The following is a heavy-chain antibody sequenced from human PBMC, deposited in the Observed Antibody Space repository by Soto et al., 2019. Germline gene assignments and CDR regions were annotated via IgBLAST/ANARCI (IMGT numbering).Heavy chain of an antibody. CDR1: GDSVSSNSAA. CDR3: ARAKEYSSSSGMDV. V-gene: IGHV6-1*01. D-gene: IGHD6-6*01. Sequence: QVQVQQSGPGLVKPSQTLSLTCAISGDSVSSNSAAWNWIRQSPSRGLEWLGRTYYRSKWYNDYAVSAKSRPPINPDTSKNQFSLQRNSVPPEDTAVYYCARAKEYSSSSGMDVWGQGTTVTVSS. CDR2: TYYRSKWYN. J-gene: IGHJ6*02.